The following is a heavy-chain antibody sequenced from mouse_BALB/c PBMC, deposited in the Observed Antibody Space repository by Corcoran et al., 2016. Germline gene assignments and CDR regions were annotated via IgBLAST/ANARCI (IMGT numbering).Heavy chain of an antibody. V-gene: IGHV1-18*01. Sequence: EVQLQQSGPELVKPGASVKISCKTSGYTFTEYTMHWVKQSHGKSLAWIGGINPNNGGTSYNQKFKGKATLTVDKSSSTAYMELRSLTSEDSAVYYCARDGARATSYAMDYWGQGTSVTVSS. CDR1: GYTFTEYT. D-gene: IGHD3-1*01. J-gene: IGHJ4*01. CDR3: ARDGARATSYAMDY. CDR2: INPNNGGT.